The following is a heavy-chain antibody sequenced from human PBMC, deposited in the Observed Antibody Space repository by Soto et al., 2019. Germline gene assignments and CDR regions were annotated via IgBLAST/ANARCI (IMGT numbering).Heavy chain of an antibody. D-gene: IGHD1-7*01. CDR1: VFTFISYG. CDR2: IWYDGSNK. J-gene: IGHJ4*02. Sequence: GWSLRLSCAASVFTFISYGMHWVRQAPGKGLEWVAVIWYDGSNKYYADSVKGRFTISRDNSKNTLYLQMNSLRAEDTAVYYCARDTVAGTIDQYYFDYWGQGTLVTVSS. CDR3: ARDTVAGTIDQYYFDY. V-gene: IGHV3-33*01.